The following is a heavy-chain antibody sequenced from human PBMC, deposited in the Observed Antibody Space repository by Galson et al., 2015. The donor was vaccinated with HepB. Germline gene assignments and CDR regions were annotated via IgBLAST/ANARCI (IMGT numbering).Heavy chain of an antibody. J-gene: IGHJ3*02. CDR2: ISSGSSII. CDR1: GFTFSTYS. Sequence: SLRLSCAASGFTFSTYSMNWVRQAPGKGLEWVSYISSGSSIIYYADSVKGRFTISRDNAKNSLYLQMNSLTADDTAVYYCARDPRSLRAGWDTFDIWGQGTMVTVSS. D-gene: IGHD4-17*01. CDR3: ARDPRSLRAGWDTFDI. V-gene: IGHV3-48*01.